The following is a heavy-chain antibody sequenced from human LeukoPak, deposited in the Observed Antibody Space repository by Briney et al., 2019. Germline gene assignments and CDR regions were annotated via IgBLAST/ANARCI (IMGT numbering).Heavy chain of an antibody. CDR2: IYPSSPRA. CDR1: GYTDSNYF. CDR3: AREPARTSSFDY. Sequence: ASVKVSCKPSGYTDSNYFIHWARQAPGHGLEGMGVIYPSSPRAEYAQKFQGRLSMTRETSTTTVYMELSSLTSEDTAVYYCAREPARTSSFDYWGQGTLVIVSS. J-gene: IGHJ4*02. D-gene: IGHD1-1*01. V-gene: IGHV1-46*01.